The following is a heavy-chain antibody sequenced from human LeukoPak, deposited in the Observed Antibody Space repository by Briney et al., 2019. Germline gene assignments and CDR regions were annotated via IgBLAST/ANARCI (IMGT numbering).Heavy chain of an antibody. CDR3: AREPLELTYYYYGMDV. CDR1: GFTFSSYW. D-gene: IGHD1-7*01. Sequence: QAGGSLRLSCAASGFTFSSYWMSWVRQAPGKGLEWVANIKQDGSEKYYVDSVKGRFTISRDNAKNSLYLQMNSLRAEDTAVYYCAREPLELTYYYYGMDVWGQGTTVTVSS. J-gene: IGHJ6*02. V-gene: IGHV3-7*01. CDR2: IKQDGSEK.